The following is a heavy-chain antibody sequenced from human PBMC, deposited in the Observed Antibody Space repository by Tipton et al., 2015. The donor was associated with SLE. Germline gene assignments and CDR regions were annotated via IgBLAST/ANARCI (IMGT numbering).Heavy chain of an antibody. V-gene: IGHV4-39*07. J-gene: IGHJ3*01. CDR3: ATMRREFVLVEYAAFAFDL. D-gene: IGHD2-8*02. CDR1: GDSIRSSSDV. Sequence: GLVKPSETLSLTCTVSGDSIRSSSDVWGWIRQPPGKGLEWIALISNIGSAYYNPSLKSRVTISVDTSKNQFSLKLSAVTAADTAVYHCATMRREFVLVEYAAFAFDLWGQGTMVTVSS. CDR2: ISNIGSA.